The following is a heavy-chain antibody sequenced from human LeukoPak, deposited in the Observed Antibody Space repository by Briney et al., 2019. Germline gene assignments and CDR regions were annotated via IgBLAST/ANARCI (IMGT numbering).Heavy chain of an antibody. J-gene: IGHJ3*02. D-gene: IGHD6-19*01. CDR2: THYTGTT. CDR3: ARESSGHLNAFDI. CDR1: GGSISNYY. V-gene: IGHV4-59*01. Sequence: PSETLSLTCTVSGGSISNYYWSWIRQPPGKGLERIGYTHYTGTTNYNPSLKSRVTISLDTSKSQFSLKLTSVSAADTAVYYCARESSGHLNAFDIWGQGTMVTVSS.